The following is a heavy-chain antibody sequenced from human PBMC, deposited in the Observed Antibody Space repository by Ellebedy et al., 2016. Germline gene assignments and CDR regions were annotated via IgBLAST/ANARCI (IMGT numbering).Heavy chain of an antibody. CDR3: ATGLTVTTDPYYFDY. J-gene: IGHJ4*02. V-gene: IGHV4-59*01. D-gene: IGHD4-17*01. Sequence: SETLSLXXTVSGGSISSYYWSWIRQPPGKGLEWIGYIYYSGSTNYNPSLKSRVTISVDTSKNQFSLKLSSVTAADTAVYYCATGLTVTTDPYYFDYWGQGTLVTVSS. CDR1: GGSISSYY. CDR2: IYYSGST.